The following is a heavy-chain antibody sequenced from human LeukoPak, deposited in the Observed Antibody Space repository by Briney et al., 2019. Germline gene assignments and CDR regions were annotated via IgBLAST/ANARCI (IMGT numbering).Heavy chain of an antibody. Sequence: SETLSLTCTVSGDSISSTNYYWGWIRQPPGKGLEWIGSIYYSGSTYYNPSLESRVTISVDTSKNQFSLKLSSVTAADTAVYYCASVNRGVRSTLNYYYYMDVWGKGTTVTISS. CDR3: ASVNRGVRSTLNYYYYMDV. J-gene: IGHJ6*03. CDR2: IYYSGST. D-gene: IGHD3-10*01. V-gene: IGHV4-39*01. CDR1: GDSISSTNYY.